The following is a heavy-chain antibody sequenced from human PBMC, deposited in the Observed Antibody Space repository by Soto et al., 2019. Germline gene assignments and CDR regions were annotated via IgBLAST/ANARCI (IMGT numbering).Heavy chain of an antibody. V-gene: IGHV1-2*02. CDR2: INPKSGGT. CDR3: ARDLANGGGSAGFDY. D-gene: IGHD1-26*01. J-gene: IGHJ4*02. CDR1: GYTFTVYY. Sequence: QVQLVQSGAEVKKPGASVNVSCKASGYTFTVYYMHWVRQAPGRGLEWMGWINPKSGGTMYPQKFQGRVTMTWDMSISTASIALTRLRSDDTAVYYCARDLANGGGSAGFDYWGQGTLVTVSS.